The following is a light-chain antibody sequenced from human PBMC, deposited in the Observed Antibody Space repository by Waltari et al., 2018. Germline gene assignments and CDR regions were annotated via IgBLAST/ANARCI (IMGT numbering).Light chain of an antibody. V-gene: IGKV1-16*01. Sequence: DIQMIQSPSSLSASVGDRVTITCRASQDINIYLGWFQQKPGKAPRSLIYDASTLQSGVPSRFSDSGSGTEFTLTISSLQPEDFATYYCQRYETYPYSFGQGTTLEIK. J-gene: IGKJ2*03. CDR1: QDINIY. CDR2: DAS. CDR3: QRYETYPYS.